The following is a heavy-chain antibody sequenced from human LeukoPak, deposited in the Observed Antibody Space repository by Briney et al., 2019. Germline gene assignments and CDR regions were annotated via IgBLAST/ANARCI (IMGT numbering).Heavy chain of an antibody. V-gene: IGHV1-18*01. CDR2: ISAYNGNT. J-gene: IGHJ1*01. CDR1: GYTFTNYG. CDR3: ARETLYYYDSSGYYFQYFQH. Sequence: ASVKVSCKASGYTFTNYGISWVRQAPGQGLEWMGWISAYNGNTNYAQTLQGRVTMTTDTSTSTAYMELRSLRSDDTAVYYCARETLYYYDSSGYYFQYFQHWGQGTLVTVFS. D-gene: IGHD3-22*01.